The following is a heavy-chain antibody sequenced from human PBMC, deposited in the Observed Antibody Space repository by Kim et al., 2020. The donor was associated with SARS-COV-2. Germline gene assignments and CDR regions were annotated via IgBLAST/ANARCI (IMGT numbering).Heavy chain of an antibody. CDR3: ARYYTGYRFHY. D-gene: IGHD5-12*01. CDR2: YN. J-gene: IGHJ4*02. V-gene: IGHV6-1*01. Sequence: YNHYAVSVKSRRTINPDTSKNHFSLQLNSVTPEDTSVYYCARYYTGYRFHYWVQGTLVTVSS.